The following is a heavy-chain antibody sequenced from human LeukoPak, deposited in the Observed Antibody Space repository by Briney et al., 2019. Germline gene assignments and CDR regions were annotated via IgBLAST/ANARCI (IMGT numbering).Heavy chain of an antibody. V-gene: IGHV3-20*04. CDR1: GFTFDEYG. D-gene: IGHD3-3*01. J-gene: IGHJ4*02. Sequence: PGGSLRLSCAASGFTFDEYGMSCVRHAPGKGLEWVCGINWNGGSTGYADSVKGRFTISRDNARNSLYLQMNSLRAEDTALYYCATSVRGFGVVIPFWGQGTLVTVSS. CDR3: ATSVRGFGVVIPF. CDR2: INWNGGST.